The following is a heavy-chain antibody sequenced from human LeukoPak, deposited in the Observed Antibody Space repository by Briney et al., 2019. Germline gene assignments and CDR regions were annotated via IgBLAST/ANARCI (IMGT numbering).Heavy chain of an antibody. CDR2: IQYSGST. J-gene: IGHJ3*02. CDR3: ARTPPKNGFDI. Sequence: SETLSLTCTVSGGSIRSSDYYWAWIRQPPGRGLEWIGTIQYSGSTFYKPPLKSRLTVSADTSRTQFYMKLSSVTAADTAVYYCARTPPKNGFDIWGQGTMVTVSS. CDR1: GGSIRSSDYY. V-gene: IGHV4-39*01.